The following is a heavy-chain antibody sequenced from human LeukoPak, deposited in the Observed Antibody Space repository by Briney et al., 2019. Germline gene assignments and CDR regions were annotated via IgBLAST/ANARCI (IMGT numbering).Heavy chain of an antibody. V-gene: IGHV4-34*01. D-gene: IGHD4-17*01. CDR1: GGSFSGNY. J-gene: IGHJ5*02. CDR3: ARRSLRPGRSDP. CDR2: INHSGST. Sequence: SETLSITCAVYGGSFSGNYWSCIRQPPGKGLEWIGEINHSGSTNYNPSLKSRVTISVDTSKNQFSLKLSSVTAADTAVYYCARRSLRPGRSDPWGQGTLVTVSS.